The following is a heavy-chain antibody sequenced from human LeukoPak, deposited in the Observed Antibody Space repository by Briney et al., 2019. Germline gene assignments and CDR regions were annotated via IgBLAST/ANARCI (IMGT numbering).Heavy chain of an antibody. CDR2: INHSGST. Sequence: PSETLSLTCAVYGGSFSGYYWSWIRQPPGKGLEWIGEINHSGSTNYNPSLKSRVTISVDTSKNQFSLKLSSVTAADTAVYYCARDFFDFWSGYYTQSNNWFDPWGQGTLVTVSS. D-gene: IGHD3-3*01. CDR1: GGSFSGYY. V-gene: IGHV4-34*01. CDR3: ARDFFDFWSGYYTQSNNWFDP. J-gene: IGHJ5*02.